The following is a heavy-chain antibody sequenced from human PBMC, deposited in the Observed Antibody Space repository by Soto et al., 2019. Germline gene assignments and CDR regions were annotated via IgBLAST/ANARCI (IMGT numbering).Heavy chain of an antibody. CDR1: GFTLSGRS. J-gene: IGHJ6*04. D-gene: IGHD2-15*01. CDR2: IDHAGTDS. CDR3: ARGLLGPDV. Sequence: EVQLVESGGGLVQPGGSLRLSCAASGFTLSGRSMHWVRQAPGKGLVWVSGIDHAGTDSTYADAVKGRFTGSRANGKKMLYLQMNSLRVEDMTVYYCARGLLGPDVWGKGTTVRVSS. V-gene: IGHV3-74*01.